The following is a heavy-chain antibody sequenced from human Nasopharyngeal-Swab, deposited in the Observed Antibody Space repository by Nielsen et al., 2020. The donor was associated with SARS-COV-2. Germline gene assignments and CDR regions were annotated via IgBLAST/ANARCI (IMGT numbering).Heavy chain of an antibody. Sequence: RQAPGKGLDWLGGSNHSETTNYNPSLKSRVTISVDTPKNQFSVKLSFGTAADTAVYYCARGPSYNGGGVMALGETHRRYYFDYWGQGTLVTVSS. J-gene: IGHJ4*02. CDR2: SNHSETT. D-gene: IGHD1-26*01. V-gene: IGHV4-34*01. CDR3: ARGPSYNGGGVMALGETHRRYYFDY.